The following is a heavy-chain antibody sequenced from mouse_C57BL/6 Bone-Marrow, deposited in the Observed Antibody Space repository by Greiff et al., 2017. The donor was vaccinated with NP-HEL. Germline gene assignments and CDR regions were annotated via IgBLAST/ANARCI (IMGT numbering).Heavy chain of an antibody. CDR2: IDPETGGT. D-gene: IGHD1-1*01. CDR1: GYTFTDYE. CDR3: TRDYYGSSLDY. V-gene: IGHV1-15*01. J-gene: IGHJ2*01. Sequence: LVESGAELVRPGASVTLSCKASGYTFTDYEMHWVKQTPVHGLEWIGAIDPETGGTAYNQKFKGKAILTADKSSSTAYMELRSLTSEDSAVYYCTRDYYGSSLDYWGQGTTLTVSS.